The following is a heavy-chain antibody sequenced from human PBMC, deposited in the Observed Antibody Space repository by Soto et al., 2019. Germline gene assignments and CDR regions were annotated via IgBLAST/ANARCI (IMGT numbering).Heavy chain of an antibody. CDR1: GHTFTSYA. CDR3: ARRAETNGWNGFGADKYYFDF. D-gene: IGHD1-1*01. Sequence: ASVKVSCKASGHTFTSYAMHWVRQAPGQRLEWMGWINAGNGNTKYSQKFQGRVTITRDTSASTAYMELSSLRSEDTAVYYCARRAETNGWNGFGADKYYFDFWGQGTLVTVSS. J-gene: IGHJ4*02. CDR2: INAGNGNT. V-gene: IGHV1-3*01.